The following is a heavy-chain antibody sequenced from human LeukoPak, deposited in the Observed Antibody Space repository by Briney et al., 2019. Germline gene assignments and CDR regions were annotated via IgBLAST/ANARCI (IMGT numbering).Heavy chain of an antibody. CDR2: ISSSSSYI. CDR3: ARDLLAARPRYYFDY. J-gene: IGHJ4*02. V-gene: IGHV3-21*01. D-gene: IGHD6-6*01. CDR1: GFTFSSYS. Sequence: GGSLRLSCAASGFTFSSYSMNWVRQAPGKGLEWVSSISSSSSYIYYADSVKGRFTNSRDNAKNSLYLHMNSLRAEDTAVYYCARDLLAARPRYYFDYWGQGTLVTVSS.